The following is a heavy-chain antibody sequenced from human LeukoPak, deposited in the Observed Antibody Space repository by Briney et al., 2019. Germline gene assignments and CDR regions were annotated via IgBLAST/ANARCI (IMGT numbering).Heavy chain of an antibody. CDR1: GITVSRYW. J-gene: IGHJ4*02. Sequence: GGSLGLSCAASGITVSRYWMSWVRQTPGGGGEGVANIKQEENEQDYVDSVRGRFTISRDNVKNSLYLQMNSLRVEDTALYFCARVGWPLDYWGQGTLVTVSS. CDR3: ARVGWPLDY. CDR2: IKQEENEQ. V-gene: IGHV3-7*03. D-gene: IGHD2-15*01.